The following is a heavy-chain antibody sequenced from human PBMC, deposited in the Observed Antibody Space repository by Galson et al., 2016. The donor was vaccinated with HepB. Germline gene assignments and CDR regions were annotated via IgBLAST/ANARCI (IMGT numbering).Heavy chain of an antibody. CDR2: MSYSGSS. D-gene: IGHD6-19*01. CDR1: GDSVSSGSHY. CDR3: ESDSILQDYSGGWYGGGLYN. Sequence: ETLSLTCSVSGDSVSSGSHYWTWIRQPPGKGLEWLGFMSYSGSSDYNPSLRRRVTISGGTSKNQVSLKLGSVTAADTAVDFCESDSILQDYSGGWYGGGLYNWGQGILVTVSS. V-gene: IGHV4-61*01. J-gene: IGHJ4*02.